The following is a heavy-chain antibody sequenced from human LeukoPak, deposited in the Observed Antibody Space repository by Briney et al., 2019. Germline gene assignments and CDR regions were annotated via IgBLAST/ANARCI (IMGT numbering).Heavy chain of an antibody. CDR2: INSSGHST. Sequence: PGGSLRLSCTASGFTFSSYAMSWLRQAPGKGLEWVSGINSSGHSTYYADSVKGRFTISRDNSKNTLYLQMNSLRAEDTAVYYCAKDWRMFYYYGSKDYWGQGTLVTVSS. CDR3: AKDWRMFYYYGSKDY. J-gene: IGHJ4*02. V-gene: IGHV3-23*01. CDR1: GFTFSSYA. D-gene: IGHD3-10*01.